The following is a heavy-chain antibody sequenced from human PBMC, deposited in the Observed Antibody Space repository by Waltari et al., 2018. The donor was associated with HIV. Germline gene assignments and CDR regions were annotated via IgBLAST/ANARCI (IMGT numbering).Heavy chain of an antibody. Sequence: DVQLVVSGGGLVKPGGTRRLACAGAGFSCGYDSMNWVRQAPGKGLEWVSSISRDSRYIYYADSVKGRFTISRDNARNSLFLQMNSLRADDTAVYYCVRGGEGTYGDYWGQGTLVTVSS. CDR2: ISRDSRYI. D-gene: IGHD3-16*01. CDR3: VRGGEGTYGDY. J-gene: IGHJ4*02. V-gene: IGHV3-21*01. CDR1: GFSCGYDS.